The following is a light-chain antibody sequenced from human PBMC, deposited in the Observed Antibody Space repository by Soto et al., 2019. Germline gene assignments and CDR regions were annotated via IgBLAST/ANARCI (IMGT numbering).Light chain of an antibody. J-gene: IGKJ2*01. CDR2: RAS. V-gene: IGKV3-15*01. Sequence: EIVLTQSPGTLSLSPGEGGTLSCRASQSISSSYLAWYQQKPGQAPRLLIYRASTRATGVPARFSGSGSGTEFTLTISSLQSEDVSVYFCQHYNFWPHTFGQGTKLEIK. CDR3: QHYNFWPHT. CDR1: QSISSSY.